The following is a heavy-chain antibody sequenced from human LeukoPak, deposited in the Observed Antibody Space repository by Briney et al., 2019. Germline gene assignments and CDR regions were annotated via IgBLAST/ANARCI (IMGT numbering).Heavy chain of an antibody. CDR1: GFTFSGYT. D-gene: IGHD2-15*01. CDR3: ARVQTETYSGFDS. CDR2: ISSSSSTI. V-gene: IGHV3-48*04. Sequence: GGSLRLSCAASGFTFSGYTMNWVRQAPGKGLEWVSYISSSSSTIYYADSVKGRFTISRDNAKNSLYLQLNSLRAEDTALYYCARVQTETYSGFDSWGQGTLVTVSS. J-gene: IGHJ4*02.